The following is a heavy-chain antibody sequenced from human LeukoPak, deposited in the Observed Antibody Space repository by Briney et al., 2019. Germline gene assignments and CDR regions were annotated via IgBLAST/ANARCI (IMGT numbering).Heavy chain of an antibody. Sequence: GGSLRLSCAASGFTFSSHWMHWVRQGPGKGLVWVSSISGSSSYIYYADSVKGRFTISRDNSKNTLYLQMNSLRAEDTAVYYCATGVSGFDHWGQGTLVTVSS. J-gene: IGHJ4*02. D-gene: IGHD6-25*01. V-gene: IGHV3-21*04. CDR2: ISGSSSYI. CDR3: ATGVSGFDH. CDR1: GFTFSSHW.